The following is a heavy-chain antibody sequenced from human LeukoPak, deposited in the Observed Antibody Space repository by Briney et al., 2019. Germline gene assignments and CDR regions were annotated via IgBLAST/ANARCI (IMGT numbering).Heavy chain of an antibody. CDR2: IYSGGTT. V-gene: IGHV3-66*01. Sequence: WGSLRLSCAASGFTVSSNYMSWVRQAPGKGLEWVSVIYSGGTTYYADSVKGRFTISRDNSKNTLYLQMNSLRAEDTAVYYCARDLETDISDAFDIWGQGTMVTVSS. D-gene: IGHD2-21*01. CDR3: ARDLETDISDAFDI. J-gene: IGHJ3*02. CDR1: GFTVSSNY.